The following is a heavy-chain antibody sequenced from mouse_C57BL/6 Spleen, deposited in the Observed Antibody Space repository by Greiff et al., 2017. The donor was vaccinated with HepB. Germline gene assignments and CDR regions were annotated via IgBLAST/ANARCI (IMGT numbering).Heavy chain of an antibody. CDR1: GYSITSGYY. D-gene: IGHD2-3*01. Sequence: VQLQESGPGLVKPSQSLSLTCSVTGYSITSGYYWNWIRQFPGNKLEWMGYISYDGSNNYNPSLKNRISITRDTSNNQFFLKLNSVTTEDTTTYYWARHMRKKPFAYWGQGTLVTVSA. V-gene: IGHV3-6*01. J-gene: IGHJ3*01. CDR3: ARHMRKKPFAY. CDR2: ISYDGSN.